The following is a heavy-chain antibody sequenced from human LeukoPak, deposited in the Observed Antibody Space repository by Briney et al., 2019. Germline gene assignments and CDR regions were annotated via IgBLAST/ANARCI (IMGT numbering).Heavy chain of an antibody. CDR3: ARVEDRDYVWGSYRLADY. CDR2: ISAHNGNA. CDR1: GYTFTSYG. D-gene: IGHD3-16*02. V-gene: IGHV1-18*04. Sequence: ASVKVSCKASGYTFTSYGISRVRQAPGQGLEWMGWISAHNGNANYAQKFQGRVTMTTDTSTTTAYMELRSLRSDDTALYYCARVEDRDYVWGSYRLADYWGQGTLVTVSS. J-gene: IGHJ4*02.